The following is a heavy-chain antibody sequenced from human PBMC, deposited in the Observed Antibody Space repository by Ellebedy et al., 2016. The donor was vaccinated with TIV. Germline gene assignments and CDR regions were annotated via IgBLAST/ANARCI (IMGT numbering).Heavy chain of an antibody. D-gene: IGHD4/OR15-4a*01. Sequence: MPSETLSLTCTVSGGSISSYYWSWIRQPPGKGLEWIGYIYYSGSTNYNPSLKSRVTISVDTSKNQFSLKLRSVTAADTAVYYCARHAGSLSARDYWGQGTLVTVSS. CDR2: IYYSGST. CDR3: ARHAGSLSARDY. V-gene: IGHV4-59*08. J-gene: IGHJ4*02. CDR1: GGSISSYY.